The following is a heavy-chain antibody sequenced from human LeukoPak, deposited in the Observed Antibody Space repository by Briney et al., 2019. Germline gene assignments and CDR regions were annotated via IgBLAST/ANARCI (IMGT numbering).Heavy chain of an antibody. CDR1: GGSISSSSYY. J-gene: IGHJ6*03. D-gene: IGHD3-22*01. CDR3: ARTYYYDSSGYYSRYYYYMDV. CDR2: IYYSGST. Sequence: SETLSLTCTVSGGSISSSSYYWGWIRPPPGKGLEWIGSIYYSGSTYYNPSLKRRVTISVDTSKNQFSLKLSSVTAADTAVYYCARTYYYDSSGYYSRYYYYMDVWGKGTTVTVSS. V-gene: IGHV4-39*07.